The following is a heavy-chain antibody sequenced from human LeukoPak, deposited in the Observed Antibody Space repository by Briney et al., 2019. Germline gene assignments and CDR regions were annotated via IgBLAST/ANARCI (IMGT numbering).Heavy chain of an antibody. J-gene: IGHJ4*02. CDR3: ARDSYYGSGSYYHHHDY. D-gene: IGHD3-10*01. CDR1: GFTFSSYA. CDR2: ISYDGSNK. Sequence: GRSLRLSCAASGFTFSSYAMHWVRQAPGKGLEWVAVISYDGSNKYYADSVKGRFTISRDNSKNTLYLQMNSLRAEDTAVYYCARDSYYGSGSYYHHHDYWGQGTLVTVSS. V-gene: IGHV3-30-3*01.